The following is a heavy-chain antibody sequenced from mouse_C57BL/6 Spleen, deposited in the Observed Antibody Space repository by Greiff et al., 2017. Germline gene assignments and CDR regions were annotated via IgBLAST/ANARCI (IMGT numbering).Heavy chain of an antibody. CDR1: GFNIKDDY. J-gene: IGHJ3*01. CDR3: TPSHYYGSSYVGKFAY. Sequence: VQLKQSGAELVRPGASVKLSCTASGFNIKDDYMHWVKQRPEQGLEWIGWIDPENGDTEYASKFQGKATITADTSSNTAYLQLSSLTSEDTAVYYCTPSHYYGSSYVGKFAYWGQGTLVTVSA. CDR2: IDPENGDT. V-gene: IGHV14-4*01. D-gene: IGHD1-1*01.